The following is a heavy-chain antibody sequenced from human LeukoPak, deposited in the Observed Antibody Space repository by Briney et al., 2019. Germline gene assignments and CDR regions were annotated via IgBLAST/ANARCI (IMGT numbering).Heavy chain of an antibody. CDR2: FYYSGST. CDR1: GGSISSSSYY. V-gene: IGHV4-39*07. D-gene: IGHD4-23*01. Sequence: SETLSLTCTVSGGSISSSSYYWGWIRQPPGKGLEWIGNFYYSGSTYYNPSLKSRVSISVGTSKNQFSLKLSSVTAADTAVYYCARVGDYGGNLYFDYWGQGTLVTVSS. CDR3: ARVGDYGGNLYFDY. J-gene: IGHJ4*02.